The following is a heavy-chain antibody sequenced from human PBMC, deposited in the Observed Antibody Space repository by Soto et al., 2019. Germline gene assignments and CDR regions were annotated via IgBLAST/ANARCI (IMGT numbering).Heavy chain of an antibody. D-gene: IGHD2-2*01. J-gene: IGHJ6*03. Sequence: PGGSMRLSCAASGFTFSSYGMHWVRQAPGKGLEWVAVISYDGSNKYYADSVKGRFTISRDNSKNTLYLQMNSLGAEDTAVYYCAKGDCSSTSCYDYYYYYYMDVWGKGTTVTVSS. CDR1: GFTFSSYG. CDR3: AKGDCSSTSCYDYYYYYYMDV. V-gene: IGHV3-30*18. CDR2: ISYDGSNK.